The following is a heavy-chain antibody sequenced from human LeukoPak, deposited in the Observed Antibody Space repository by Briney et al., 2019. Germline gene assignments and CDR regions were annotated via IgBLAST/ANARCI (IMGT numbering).Heavy chain of an antibody. V-gene: IGHV3-30*04. CDR3: ARGRAGIAAAGFDY. CDR2: ISFDGANK. D-gene: IGHD6-13*01. J-gene: IGHJ4*02. Sequence: PGRSLILSCATSGFTFSMSSMHWVRLAPGKGLEWLAGISFDGANKFSGDSVKGRFSISRDNSKNTLYLQMNSLRLDDTAVYFCARGRAGIAAAGFDYWGQGTLVTVSS. CDR1: GFTFSMSS.